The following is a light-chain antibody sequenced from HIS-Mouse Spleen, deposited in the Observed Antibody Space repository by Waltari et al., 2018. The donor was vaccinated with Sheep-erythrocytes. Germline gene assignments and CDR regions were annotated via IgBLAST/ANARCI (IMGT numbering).Light chain of an antibody. Sequence: EIVLTQSPGTLSLSPGERATLSCRASQRVSSSYLAWYQQKPGQAPRPLIYGASSRATGIPDRFSGSGSGTDFTLTISRLEPEDFAVYYCQQYGSSPFTFGPGTKVDIK. V-gene: IGKV3-20*01. CDR2: GAS. J-gene: IGKJ3*01. CDR1: QRVSSSY. CDR3: QQYGSSPFT.